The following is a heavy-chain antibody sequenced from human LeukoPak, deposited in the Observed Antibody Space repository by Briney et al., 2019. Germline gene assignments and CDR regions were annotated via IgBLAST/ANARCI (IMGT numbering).Heavy chain of an antibody. CDR2: IHPSTGNP. CDR1: GYTFTSYG. CDR3: ARAQSSGYYWVYYYYYMDV. V-gene: IGHV7-4-1*02. J-gene: IGHJ6*03. Sequence: ASVKVSCKASGYTFTSYGISWVRQAPGQGLEWMGWIHPSTGNPTYAQGFTGRFVFSLDTSVSTAYLQISSLKAEDTAVYYCARAQSSGYYWVYYYYYMDVWGKGTAVTVSS. D-gene: IGHD3-22*01.